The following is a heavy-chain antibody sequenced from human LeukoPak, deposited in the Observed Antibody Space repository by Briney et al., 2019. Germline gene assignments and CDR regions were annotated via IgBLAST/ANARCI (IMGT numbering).Heavy chain of an antibody. Sequence: SETLSLTCTVSGGSISSSSYYWGWIRQPPGKGLEWIGSIYYSGSTYYNPSLKSRVTISVDTSKSQFSLKLSSVTAADTAVYYCARDASLYHIAVAGRRGYFDYWGQGTLVTVSS. CDR3: ARDASLYHIAVAGRRGYFDY. J-gene: IGHJ4*02. CDR1: GGSISSSSYY. V-gene: IGHV4-39*02. CDR2: IYYSGST. D-gene: IGHD6-13*01.